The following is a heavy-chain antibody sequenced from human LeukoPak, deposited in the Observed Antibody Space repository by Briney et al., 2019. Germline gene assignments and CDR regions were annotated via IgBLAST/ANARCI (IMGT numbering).Heavy chain of an antibody. D-gene: IGHD6-13*01. CDR1: GGIFSSYA. V-gene: IGHV1-69*05. CDR2: IIPIFGTA. Sequence: SVNVSCKASGGIFSSYAISWVRQAPGQGLEWMGGIIPIFGTANYAQKFQGRVTITTDESTSTAYMELSSLRSEDTAVYYCARTLVAAPDYYYYYYMDVWGKGTTVTVSS. CDR3: ARTLVAAPDYYYYYYMDV. J-gene: IGHJ6*03.